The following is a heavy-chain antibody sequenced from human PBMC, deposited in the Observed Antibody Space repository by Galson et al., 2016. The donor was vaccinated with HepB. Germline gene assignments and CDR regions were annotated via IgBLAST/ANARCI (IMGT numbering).Heavy chain of an antibody. V-gene: IGHV3-21*01. CDR2: ISSSGRYI. CDR1: GFIFSSYN. CDR3: ARDVWAARTDYYAMDV. J-gene: IGHJ6*02. Sequence: LRLSCAASGFIFSSYNMNWVRQAPGKGLEWVSSISSSGRYIYYADSVKGRFTISRDNAENSLYLQMNSLRAEDTAVYYCARDVWAARTDYYAMDVWGQGTTVTVSS. D-gene: IGHD6-6*01.